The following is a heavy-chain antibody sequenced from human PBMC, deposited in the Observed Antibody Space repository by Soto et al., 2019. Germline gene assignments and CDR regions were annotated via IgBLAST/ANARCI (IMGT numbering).Heavy chain of an antibody. J-gene: IGHJ6*02. Sequence: SETLSLTCTVSGGSISSSSYYWGWIRQPPGKGLEWIGSIYYSGSTYYNPSLKSRVTISVDTSKNQFSLKLSSVTAADTAVYYCASRTKSSGYDSKAYYGMDVWGQGTTVTVSS. V-gene: IGHV4-39*01. D-gene: IGHD5-12*01. CDR1: GGSISSSSYY. CDR3: ASRTKSSGYDSKAYYGMDV. CDR2: IYYSGST.